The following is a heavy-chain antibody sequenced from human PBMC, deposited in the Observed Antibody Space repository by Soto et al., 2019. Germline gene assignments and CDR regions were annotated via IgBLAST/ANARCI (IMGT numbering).Heavy chain of an antibody. CDR2: INSIGSSI. Sequence: PGGSLRLSCAASGFAFSSYWMHWVRQSPGQGLVWVARINSIGSSISYADSVKGRFSISRDDAKNTLYLQMNSLRAEDTAVYYCARDPPGSGSYYYYGLDVWGQGTTVTVSS. CDR1: GFAFSSYW. D-gene: IGHD3-10*01. V-gene: IGHV3-74*01. CDR3: ARDPPGSGSYYYYGLDV. J-gene: IGHJ6*02.